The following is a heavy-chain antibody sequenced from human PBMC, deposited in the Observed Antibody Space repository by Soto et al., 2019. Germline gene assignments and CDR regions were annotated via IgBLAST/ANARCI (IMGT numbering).Heavy chain of an antibody. V-gene: IGHV3-30*18. Sequence: QVQLVESGGGVVQPGRSLRLSCAASGFTFSSYGIHWVRQAPGKGLEWVAVISYDGSNRYYADSVKGRITISRDNSKNTLYLQMNSLRAEHTAVYYCAKGGYYDSSGYLGGLDYWCQGTLVTVSS. D-gene: IGHD3-22*01. CDR1: GFTFSSYG. CDR3: AKGGYYDSSGYLGGLDY. J-gene: IGHJ4*02. CDR2: ISYDGSNR.